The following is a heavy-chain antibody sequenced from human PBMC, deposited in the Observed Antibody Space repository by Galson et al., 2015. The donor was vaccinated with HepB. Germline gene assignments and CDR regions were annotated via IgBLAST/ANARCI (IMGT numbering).Heavy chain of an antibody. CDR1: GFSLSTSGMR. CDR3: ARMGTGYSSSWYGGGYDY. V-gene: IGHV2-70*04. D-gene: IGHD6-13*01. J-gene: IGHJ4*02. CDR2: IDWDDDK. Sequence: PALVKPTQTLTLTCTFSGFSLSTSGMRVSWIRQPPGKALEWLARIDWDDDKFYSTSLKARLTISKDTSKNQVVLTMTNMDPVDTATYYCARMGTGYSSSWYGGGYDYWGQGTLVTVSS.